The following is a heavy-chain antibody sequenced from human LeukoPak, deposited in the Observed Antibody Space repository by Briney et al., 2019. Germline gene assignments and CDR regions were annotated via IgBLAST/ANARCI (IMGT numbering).Heavy chain of an antibody. CDR2: IYYSGST. CDR3: AREGYGGDSGLDS. J-gene: IGHJ4*02. CDR1: GGSISSGDYY. Sequence: PSETLSLTCTVSGGSISSGDYYWSWIRRPPGKGLEWVGYIYYSGSTYYNPSLKSRVTISVDTSKNQFSLKLSSVTAADTAVYYCAREGYGGDSGLDSWGQGTLVTVSS. D-gene: IGHD4-23*01. V-gene: IGHV4-30-4*08.